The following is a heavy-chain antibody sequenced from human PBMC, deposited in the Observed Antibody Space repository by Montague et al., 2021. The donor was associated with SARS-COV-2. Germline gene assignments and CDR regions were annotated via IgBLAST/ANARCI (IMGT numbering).Heavy chain of an antibody. CDR3: ASPGGYCTGGSCYYVY. V-gene: IGHV4-59*01. CDR1: GDSISTYY. Sequence: SETLSLTCSASGDSISTYYWSWIRQPPGKGLEWIGYIYYSGSTNYNPSLKSRVTISIDTSKNQFSLELSSVTAADMAVYYCASPGGYCTGGSCYYVYWGQGTLVTVSS. D-gene: IGHD2-15*01. CDR2: IYYSGST. J-gene: IGHJ4*02.